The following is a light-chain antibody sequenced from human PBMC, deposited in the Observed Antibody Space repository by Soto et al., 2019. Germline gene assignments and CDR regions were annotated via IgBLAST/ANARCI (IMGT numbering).Light chain of an antibody. CDR3: QSHDSSLSAWV. V-gene: IGLV1-40*01. CDR2: GNS. CDR1: SSNIGAGYD. J-gene: IGLJ3*02. Sequence: QSVLTQPPSVSGAPGQRVTISCTGSSSNIGAGYDVHWYQKVPGTAPKLVIYGNSNRPSGVPDRFSGSKSGTSASLAITGLQAEDEADYYCQSHDSSLSAWVFGGGTKPTVL.